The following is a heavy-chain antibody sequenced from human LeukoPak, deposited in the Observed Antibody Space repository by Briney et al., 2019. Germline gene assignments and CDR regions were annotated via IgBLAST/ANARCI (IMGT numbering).Heavy chain of an antibody. CDR2: IYYSGST. CDR1: SGSISSGGYY. CDR3: ARGVYDSSGYYYFDY. D-gene: IGHD3-22*01. V-gene: IGHV4-31*03. J-gene: IGHJ4*02. Sequence: SETLSLTCTVSSGSISSGGYYWSWIRQHPGKGLEWIGYIYYSGSTYYNPSLKSRVTISVDTSKNQFSLKLSSVTAADTAVYYCARGVYDSSGYYYFDYWGQGTLVTVSS.